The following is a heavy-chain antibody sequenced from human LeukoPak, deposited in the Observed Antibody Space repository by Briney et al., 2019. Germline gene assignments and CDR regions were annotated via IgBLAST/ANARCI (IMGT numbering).Heavy chain of an antibody. CDR2: ISSSSSYI. Sequence: GGSLRLSCAASGFTFSSYSMNWVCQAPGKGLEWVSSISSSSSYIYYADSVKGRFTISRDNAKNSLYLQMNSLRAEDTAVYYCAASGYDYDYYYYMGVWGQGTTVTISS. V-gene: IGHV3-21*01. CDR1: GFTFSSYS. CDR3: AASGYDYDYYYYMGV. D-gene: IGHD5-12*01. J-gene: IGHJ6*03.